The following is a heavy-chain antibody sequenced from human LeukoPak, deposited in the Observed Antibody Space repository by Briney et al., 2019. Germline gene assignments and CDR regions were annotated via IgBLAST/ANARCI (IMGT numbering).Heavy chain of an antibody. D-gene: IGHD6-19*01. J-gene: IGHJ6*02. V-gene: IGHV3-9*01. CDR2: ISWNSGSI. CDR3: AKSVKQSSGWYVLYFYYYGMDV. Sequence: QTGGSLRLSCAASGFTFSNYAMHWVRQAPGKGLEWVSGISWNSGSIGYADSVKGRFTISRDNAKSSLYLQMNSLRAEDTALYYCAKSVKQSSGWYVLYFYYYGMDVWGQGTTVTVSS. CDR1: GFTFSNYA.